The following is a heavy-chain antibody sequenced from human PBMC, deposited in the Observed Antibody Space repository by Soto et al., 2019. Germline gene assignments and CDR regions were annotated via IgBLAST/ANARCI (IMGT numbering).Heavy chain of an antibody. CDR1: GFTFSTYT. Sequence: EVLLVASGGGLVQPGGSLRLSCAASGFTFSTYTMNWVRQAPGKGLEWVSYISGSSSTIYYANSVKGRFTISRDNAKNSLFLQVNSLRDEDTAVYYCARGRRRTEGYSYYYGMDVWGQGTTVTVSS. CDR2: ISGSSSTI. V-gene: IGHV3-48*02. J-gene: IGHJ6*02. CDR3: ARGRRRTEGYSYYYGMDV.